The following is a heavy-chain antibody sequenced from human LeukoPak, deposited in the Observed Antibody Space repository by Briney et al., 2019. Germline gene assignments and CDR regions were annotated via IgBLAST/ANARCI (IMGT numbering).Heavy chain of an antibody. Sequence: SETLSLTCTVSGGSISSYYLSWIRQPPGKGLEWIGYIYYSGSTNYNPSLKSRVTISVDTSKNQFSLKLSSVTAADTAVYYCARAYYDFWSGPRGYYYYMDVWGKGTTVTVSS. CDR2: IYYSGST. D-gene: IGHD3-3*01. V-gene: IGHV4-59*01. CDR1: GGSISSYY. CDR3: ARAYYDFWSGPRGYYYYMDV. J-gene: IGHJ6*03.